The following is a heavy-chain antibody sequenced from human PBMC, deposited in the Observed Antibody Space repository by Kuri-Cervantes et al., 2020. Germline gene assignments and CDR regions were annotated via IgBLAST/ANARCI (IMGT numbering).Heavy chain of an antibody. CDR2: IKRDGSEK. Sequence: WGSLRLSCAASGFPFSNYGMYWVRQAPGKGLEWVANIKRDGSEKYYVDSVKGRFTVSRDNAKRSLYLQMSSLRVEDTAVYYCARGFGDGWYGGPDYWGQGTLVTVSS. V-gene: IGHV3-7*04. CDR1: GFPFSNYG. CDR3: ARGFGDGWYGGPDY. J-gene: IGHJ4*02. D-gene: IGHD6-19*01.